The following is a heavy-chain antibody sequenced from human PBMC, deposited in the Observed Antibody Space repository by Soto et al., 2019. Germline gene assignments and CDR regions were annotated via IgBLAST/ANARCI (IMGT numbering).Heavy chain of an antibody. V-gene: IGHV1-8*01. CDR1: GYTFTSYD. J-gene: IGHJ6*02. CDR3: ARGPVAGTLYYYYYGMDV. CDR2: MNPNSGNT. Sequence: ASVKVSCKASGYTFTSYDINWVRQATGQGLEWMGWMNPNSGNTGYAQKFQGRVTMTRNTSISTAYMELSSLRSEDTAVYYCARGPVAGTLYYYYYGMDVWGQGTTVTVS. D-gene: IGHD6-19*01.